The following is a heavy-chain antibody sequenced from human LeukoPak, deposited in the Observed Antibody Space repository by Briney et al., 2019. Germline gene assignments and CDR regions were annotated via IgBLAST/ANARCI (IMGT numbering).Heavy chain of an antibody. V-gene: IGHV4-4*08. CDR2: IYRFGNT. Sequence: SETLSLTCTVSGDSISPDYWSWIRQPPGKGLEWIGYIYRFGNTDYNPSLMRRVTISLDTSKKQLSLNLTSVTAADTAVYYCAGRGQRYFRDWGQGTLVTVSS. J-gene: IGHJ1*01. CDR3: AGRGQRYFRD. CDR1: GDSISPDY.